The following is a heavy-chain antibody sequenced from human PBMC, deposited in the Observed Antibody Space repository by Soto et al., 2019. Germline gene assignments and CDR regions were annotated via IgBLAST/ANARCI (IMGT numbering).Heavy chain of an antibody. CDR2: IYHSGST. CDR3: ARSSPTVTMNDY. V-gene: IGHV4-38-2*01. CDR1: GYSISSGYY. D-gene: IGHD4-4*01. Sequence: ARLCGCGFGSGYSISSGYYWCWIRQPPGKGLEWIVSIYHSGSTYYNPSLKSRVTISVDTSKNQFSLKLSSVTAADTAVYYCARSSPTVTMNDYWGQGTPVTVSA. J-gene: IGHJ4*02.